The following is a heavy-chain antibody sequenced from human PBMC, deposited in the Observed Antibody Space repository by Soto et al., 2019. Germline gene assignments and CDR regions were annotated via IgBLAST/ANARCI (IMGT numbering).Heavy chain of an antibody. CDR2: LKGDGSSP. J-gene: IGHJ6*01. CDR1: GFAFRAYW. Sequence: VQLVESGGGLVQPGESLRLSCAASGFAFRAYWMHWVRQVPGKGLVWLSRLKGDGSSPSYADAVQGRFTISRDNAKNTVFLQMSSLRVEDTAVYYCARDSAYGIDVW. V-gene: IGHV3-74*01. CDR3: ARDSAYGIDV.